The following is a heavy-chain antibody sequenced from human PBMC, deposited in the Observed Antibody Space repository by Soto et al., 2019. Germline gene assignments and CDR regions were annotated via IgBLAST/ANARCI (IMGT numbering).Heavy chain of an antibody. CDR3: AADRRQLWDLGGMDV. D-gene: IGHD5-18*01. V-gene: IGHV1-58*01. CDR2: IVVGSGNT. Sequence: QMQLVQSGPEVKKPGTSVKVSCKASGFTFTSSAVQWVRQARGQRLEWIGWIVVGSGNTNYAQKFQERVTITRDMSTSTAYMELSSLRSEDTAVYYCAADRRQLWDLGGMDVWGQGTTVTVSS. J-gene: IGHJ6*02. CDR1: GFTFTSSA.